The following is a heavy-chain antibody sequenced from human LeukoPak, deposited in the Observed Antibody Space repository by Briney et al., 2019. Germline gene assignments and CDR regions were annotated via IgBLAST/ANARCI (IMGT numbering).Heavy chain of an antibody. V-gene: IGHV3-30*18. CDR1: GFSFNSYG. J-gene: IGHJ4*02. CDR3: AKDRGTTVVIDY. CDR2: ISHDGSNK. D-gene: IGHD4-23*01. Sequence: PGRSLRLSCAASGFSFNSYGMHWVRQAPGKGLEWVAVISHDGSNKYYTDSVEGRFTISRDNSKNTLFLQMNSLRGEDTAVYYCAKDRGTTVVIDYWGQGTLVTVSS.